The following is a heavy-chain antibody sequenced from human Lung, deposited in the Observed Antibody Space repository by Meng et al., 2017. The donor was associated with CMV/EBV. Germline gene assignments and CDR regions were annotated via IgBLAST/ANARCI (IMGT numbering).Heavy chain of an antibody. J-gene: IGHJ4*02. CDR3: ARGKQDAWELLAY. Sequence: GQLQEPGPGLVKPSGTLSLTCCVSGVSISSNIRWTWVRQPPGKGLEWIGDIDDSGSTNYNPSLNSRISISLDKSKNHFSLKVNSVTAADTAVYYCARGKQDAWELLAYWGQGALVTVSS. V-gene: IGHV4-4*02. D-gene: IGHD1-26*01. CDR1: GVSISSNIR. CDR2: IDDSGST.